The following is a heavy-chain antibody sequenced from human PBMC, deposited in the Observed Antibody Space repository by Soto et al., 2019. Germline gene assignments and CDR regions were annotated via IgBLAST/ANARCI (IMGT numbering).Heavy chain of an antibody. V-gene: IGHV1-69*02. J-gene: IGHJ3*02. D-gene: IGHD3-22*01. CDR3: ARVRTYYYDSSGYPAFDI. CDR2: IIPILGIA. CDR1: GGTFSSYT. Sequence: SVKVSCKASGGTFSSYTISWVRQAPGQGLEWMGRIIPILGIANYAQKFQGRVTITADKSTSTAYMELSSLRSEDTAVYYCARVRTYYYDSSGYPAFDIWGQGTMVTVS.